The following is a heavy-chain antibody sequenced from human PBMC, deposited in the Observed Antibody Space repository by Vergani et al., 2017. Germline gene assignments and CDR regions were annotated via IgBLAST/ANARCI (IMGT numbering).Heavy chain of an antibody. J-gene: IGHJ4*02. CDR1: GGSINSHNYY. CDR2: IDTSGST. Sequence: QVQLQESGPGLVKPSQTLSLTCTVSGGSINSHNYYWRWIRQPAGKGLEWIGRIDTSGSTNYNPSLKSRVTMSEDTSKNQFSLNLTSVTAADTAVYFCAGGSCLSDNSYKRLFDYWGQGILVTVSS. D-gene: IGHD3-22*01. CDR3: AGGSCLSDNSYKRLFDY. V-gene: IGHV4-61*02.